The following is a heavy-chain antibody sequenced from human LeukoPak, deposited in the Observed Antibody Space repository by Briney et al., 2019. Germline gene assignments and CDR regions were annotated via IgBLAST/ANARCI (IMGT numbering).Heavy chain of an antibody. J-gene: IGHJ4*02. Sequence: SETLSLTCTVSGVSISSSSYYWGWVRQPPGKGLEWIGSIHYSGSTHNNSSLKSRISMSVDTSKNEFSLNLSSVTAADTGIYFCARIRGGLVDSWGQGTLVTVSS. CDR1: GVSISSSSYY. V-gene: IGHV4-39*01. CDR3: ARIRGGLVDS. CDR2: IHYSGST. D-gene: IGHD4-23*01.